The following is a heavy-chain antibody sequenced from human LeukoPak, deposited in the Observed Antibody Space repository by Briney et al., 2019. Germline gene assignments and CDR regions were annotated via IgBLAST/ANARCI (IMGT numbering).Heavy chain of an antibody. Sequence: GGSLRLSCVGSGFTFRSHAMSWVRQAPEKGLEFVSGIYENGGTTYYADSVKGRFTISRDNSKNTLYLQMNSLRAEDTAVYYCAKDYGDYGDYWGQGTLVTVSS. CDR3: AKDYGDYGDY. V-gene: IGHV3-23*01. J-gene: IGHJ4*02. D-gene: IGHD4-17*01. CDR1: GFTFRSHA. CDR2: IYENGGTT.